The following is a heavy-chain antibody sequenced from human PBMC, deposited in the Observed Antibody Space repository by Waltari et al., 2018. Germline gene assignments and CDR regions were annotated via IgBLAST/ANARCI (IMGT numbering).Heavy chain of an antibody. Sequence: QLQLQESGPGLVKPSETLSLTCTVSGGSISSSSYYWGWIRQPPGKGLEWIGSIYYSGSTYYNPSLKSRVTISVDTSKNQFSLKLSSVTAADTAVYYCARRGIWSGYYRDAFDIWGQGTMVTVSS. J-gene: IGHJ3*02. CDR3: ARRGIWSGYYRDAFDI. CDR2: IYYSGST. CDR1: GGSISSSSYY. D-gene: IGHD3-3*01. V-gene: IGHV4-39*01.